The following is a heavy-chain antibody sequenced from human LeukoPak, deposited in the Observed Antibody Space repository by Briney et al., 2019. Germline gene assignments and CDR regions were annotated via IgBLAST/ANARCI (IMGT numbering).Heavy chain of an antibody. CDR2: INHSGST. Sequence: SETLSLTCAVYGGSFSGYYWSWIRQPPGKGLEWIGEINHSGSTNYNPSLKSRVTISVDTSKNQFSLKLSSVTAADTAVYYCARGGDTELDYWGQGTLVTVSS. CDR1: GGSFSGYY. D-gene: IGHD5-18*01. V-gene: IGHV4-34*01. J-gene: IGHJ4*02. CDR3: ARGGDTELDY.